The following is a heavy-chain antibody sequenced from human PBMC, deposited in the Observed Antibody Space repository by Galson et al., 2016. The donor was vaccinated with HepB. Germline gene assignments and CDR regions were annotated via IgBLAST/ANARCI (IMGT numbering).Heavy chain of an antibody. CDR2: IYYSGST. CDR1: GGSITSSSYY. J-gene: IGHJ4*02. Sequence: SETLSLTCTVSGGSITSSSYYWGWIRQPPGRRLEWIGNIYYSGSTYYKTSLKSRVTLSVDRSKNQFSLNLTSVTAADTAVYYCARAVRDYGDSGLISFDYWGQGTLVTVSS. V-gene: IGHV4-39*01. D-gene: IGHD4-17*01. CDR3: ARAVRDYGDSGLISFDY.